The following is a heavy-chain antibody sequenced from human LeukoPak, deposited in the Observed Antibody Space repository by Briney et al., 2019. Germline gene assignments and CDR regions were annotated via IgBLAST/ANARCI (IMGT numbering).Heavy chain of an antibody. CDR3: ARARDYFDY. V-gene: IGHV4-59*01. Sequence: SETLSLTCTVSGGSISSYYWSWIRQPPGKGLEWIGYIYYSESTNYNPSLKSRVTISVDTSKNQFSLKLSSVTAADTAVYYCARARDYFDYWGQGTLVTVSS. CDR1: GGSISSYY. J-gene: IGHJ4*02. CDR2: IYYSEST.